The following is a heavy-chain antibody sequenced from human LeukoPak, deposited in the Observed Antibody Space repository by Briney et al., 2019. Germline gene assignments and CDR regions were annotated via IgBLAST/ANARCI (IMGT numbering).Heavy chain of an antibody. CDR3: ARGVYCSGGSCYLPFDY. Sequence: PSETLSLTCAVYGGSFSGYYWSWIRQPPGKGLEWIGEINHSGSTNYNPSLKSRVTISVDTSKNQFSVKLTSVTATDTAVYYCARGVYCSGGSCYLPFDYWGQGSLATVSS. J-gene: IGHJ4*02. CDR2: INHSGST. D-gene: IGHD2-15*01. V-gene: IGHV4-34*01. CDR1: GGSFSGYY.